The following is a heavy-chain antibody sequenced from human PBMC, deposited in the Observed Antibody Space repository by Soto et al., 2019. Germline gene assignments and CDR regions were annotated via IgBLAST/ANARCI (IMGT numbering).Heavy chain of an antibody. V-gene: IGHV4-34*01. CDR1: GGSFSGYY. J-gene: IGHJ6*02. Sequence: LSLTCAVYGGSFSGYYGIWIRQPPGKVLEWIGEINHSGSTNYNPSLKSRVTISVDTSKNQFSLKLSSVTAADTAVYYCARGRRAIFGVSYYYYGMDVWGQGTTVTVSS. CDR3: ARGRRAIFGVSYYYYGMDV. CDR2: INHSGST. D-gene: IGHD3-3*01.